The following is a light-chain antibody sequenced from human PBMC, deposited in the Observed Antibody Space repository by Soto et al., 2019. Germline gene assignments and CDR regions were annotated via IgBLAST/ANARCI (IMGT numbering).Light chain of an antibody. CDR2: EDS. J-gene: IGLJ2*01. V-gene: IGLV2-23*01. CDR3: CSYVRSSIVI. Sequence: QPASVSGSPGQSITISCTGTSSDVGNYKLVSWYQQHPDKVPKLIIYEDSERPPGVSDRFSGSKSGNTASLTISGLRAEDEADYYCCSYVRSSIVIFGGGTKLTVL. CDR1: SSDVGNYKL.